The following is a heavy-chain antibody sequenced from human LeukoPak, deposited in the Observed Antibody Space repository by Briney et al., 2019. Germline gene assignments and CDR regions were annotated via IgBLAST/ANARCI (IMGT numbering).Heavy chain of an antibody. CDR2: IIPIFGTA. V-gene: IGHV1-69*05. D-gene: IGHD2-2*01. CDR1: GGTFSSYA. CDR3: ASGGGYCSSTSCYTDYYYYYYMDV. Sequence: GASVKVSCKASGGTFSSYAINWVRQAPGQGLEWMGGIIPIFGTANYAQKFQGRVTITTDESTSTAYMELSSLGSEDTAVYYCASGGGYCSSTSCYTDYYYYYYMDVWGKGTTVTVSS. J-gene: IGHJ6*03.